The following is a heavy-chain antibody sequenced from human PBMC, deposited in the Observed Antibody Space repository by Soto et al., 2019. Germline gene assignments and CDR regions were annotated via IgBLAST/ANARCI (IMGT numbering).Heavy chain of an antibody. CDR2: IGVSGRAT. CDR1: GFTFSSRV. CDR3: AREGFSSGKAGGFDQ. D-gene: IGHD6-19*01. V-gene: IGHV3-23*01. J-gene: IGHJ6*02. Sequence: GGSLRLSCAASGFTFSSRVVTWVRQAPGKGLEWVSTIGVSGRATHYADSVKGRFTVSRDDSKNTFYLQMNSLRAEDTATYYCAREGFSSGKAGGFDQWGQGTTVTVSS.